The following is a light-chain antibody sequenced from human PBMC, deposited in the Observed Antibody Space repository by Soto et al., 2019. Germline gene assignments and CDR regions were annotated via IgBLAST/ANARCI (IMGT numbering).Light chain of an antibody. J-gene: IGLJ3*02. CDR3: GSYTRATTWV. CDR1: SSDIGRYDY. V-gene: IGLV2-14*03. Sequence: QSALTQPASVSGSPGQSITISCTGSSSDIGRYDYVSWYQQLPGKAPKLIIYRVINRPSGISDRFSGSKSGNSASLSISVLQPEDEASYFCGSYTRATTWVFGGGTKLIVL. CDR2: RVI.